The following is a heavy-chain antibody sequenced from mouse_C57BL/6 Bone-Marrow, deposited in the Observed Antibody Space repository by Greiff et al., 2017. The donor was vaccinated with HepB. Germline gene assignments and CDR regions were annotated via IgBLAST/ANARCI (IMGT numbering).Heavy chain of an antibody. CDR3: ARNYYYGSSYFDY. D-gene: IGHD1-1*01. V-gene: IGHV2-2*01. CDR1: GFSLTSYG. CDR2: IWSGGST. Sequence: VQGVESGPGLVQPSQSLSITCTVSGFSLTSYGVHWVRQSPGKGLEWLGVIWSGGSTDYNAAFISRLSISKDNSKSPVFFKMKSLQADDTAIYYCARNYYYGSSYFDYWGQGTTLTVSS. J-gene: IGHJ2*01.